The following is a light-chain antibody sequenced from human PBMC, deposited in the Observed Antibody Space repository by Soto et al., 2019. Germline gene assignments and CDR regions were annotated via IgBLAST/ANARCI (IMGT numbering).Light chain of an antibody. J-gene: IGKJ1*01. CDR2: KAS. Sequence: DIVMTQSPLSLPVTPGEPASISFVSSQSLLHSNGYNYLDWYLQKPGKAPKLLIYKASTLKSGVPSRFSGSGSGTEFTLTISSLQSEDFAIYFCQQYNTWPRTFGQGTKVDIK. V-gene: IGKV2-28*01. CDR3: QQYNTWPRT. CDR1: QSLLHSNGYNY.